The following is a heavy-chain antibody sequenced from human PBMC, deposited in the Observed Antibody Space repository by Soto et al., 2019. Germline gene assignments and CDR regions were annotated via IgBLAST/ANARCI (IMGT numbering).Heavy chain of an antibody. CDR1: GFTFSSYG. CDR3: ARGSEAYYYYGMDV. J-gene: IGHJ6*02. Sequence: QVPLVESGGGVVQPGRSLRLSCAASGFTFSSYGMHWVRQAPGKGLEWVAVIWYDGSNKYYADSVKGRFTISRDNSKNTLYLQMNSLRAEDTAVYYCARGSEAYYYYGMDVWGQGTTVTVSS. V-gene: IGHV3-33*01. CDR2: IWYDGSNK.